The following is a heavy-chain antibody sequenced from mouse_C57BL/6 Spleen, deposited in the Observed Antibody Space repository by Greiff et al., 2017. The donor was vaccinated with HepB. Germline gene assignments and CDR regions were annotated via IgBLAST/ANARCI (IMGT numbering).Heavy chain of an antibody. Sequence: LVESGAELVRPGTSVKVSCKASGYAFTHYLIAWVKQRPGQGLEWIGVINPGSGGTNYNEKFKGKATLTVDKSSSTAYMQLISLTSEDAAVYFGARGSLSGSREDFDDWGQGTTRTVSS. V-gene: IGHV1-54*01. CDR3: ARGSLSGSREDFDD. J-gene: IGHJ2*01. D-gene: IGHD1-1*01. CDR2: INPGSGGT. CDR1: GYAFTHYL.